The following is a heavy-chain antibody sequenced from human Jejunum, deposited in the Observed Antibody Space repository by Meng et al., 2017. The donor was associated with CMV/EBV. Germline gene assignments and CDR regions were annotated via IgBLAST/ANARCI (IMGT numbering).Heavy chain of an antibody. J-gene: IGHJ6*02. CDR2: ITVSNSWI. D-gene: IGHD2-8*01. CDR1: YA. V-gene: IGHV3-21*01. Sequence: YALNWVRQAPGKGLDWVSSITVSNSWIYYADSVKGRFTISRKNAKKSVYLQMNSLRAEDTAVYYCARDRGLMANYGIQRSYGMDVWGQGTTVTVSS. CDR3: ARDRGLMANYGIQRSYGMDV.